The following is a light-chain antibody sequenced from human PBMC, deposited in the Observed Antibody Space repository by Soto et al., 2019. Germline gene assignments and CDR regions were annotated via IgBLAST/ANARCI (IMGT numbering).Light chain of an antibody. CDR1: QSVSSSY. CDR2: GAS. Sequence: EIVLTQSPGTLSLSPGERATISCRASQSVSSSYLAWNQQKPGKAPRLLIYGASRRATGIPDRFSGSGSGTDFTLTISRLEPEDFAVYYCQQYGSSPPFTFGPGTKVDIK. J-gene: IGKJ3*01. CDR3: QQYGSSPPFT. V-gene: IGKV3-20*01.